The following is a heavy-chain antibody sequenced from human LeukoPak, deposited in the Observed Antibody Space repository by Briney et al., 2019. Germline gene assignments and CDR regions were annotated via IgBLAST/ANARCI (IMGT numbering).Heavy chain of an antibody. D-gene: IGHD2-15*01. CDR2: IFSSGST. V-gene: IGHV4-39*01. J-gene: IGHJ4*02. Sequence: SETLSLTCTVSGGSISSGDYYWSWIRQPPGKGLEWIAYIFSSGSTYYNPSLKSRVTMSVDTSKNQFSLRLTSVTAADTAVYYCARSGATLFAVLDYWGQGTLVTVSP. CDR3: ARSGATLFAVLDY. CDR1: GGSISSGDYY.